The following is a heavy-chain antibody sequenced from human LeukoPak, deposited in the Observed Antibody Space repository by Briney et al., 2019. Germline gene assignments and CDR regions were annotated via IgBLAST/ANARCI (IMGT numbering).Heavy chain of an antibody. CDR1: GGSTSRYY. CDR2: LYYSRST. D-gene: IGHD6-19*01. Sequence: SETLSLTCTVSGGSTSRYYWSLIRQPPGKRLEWIGYLYYSRSTNYNPSLKSRVTISVDTPKNQFSLKLSSVTAADTAVYYCARARQWLSDAFDIWGQGTMVTVSS. V-gene: IGHV4-59*01. J-gene: IGHJ3*02. CDR3: ARARQWLSDAFDI.